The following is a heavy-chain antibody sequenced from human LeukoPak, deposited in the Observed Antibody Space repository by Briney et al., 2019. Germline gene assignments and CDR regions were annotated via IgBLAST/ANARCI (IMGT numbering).Heavy chain of an antibody. V-gene: IGHV1-46*01. CDR1: GYTFTSFY. D-gene: IGHD3-10*01. Sequence: ASVKVSCKASGYTFTSFYMHWVRQAPGQGLEWVGIINPRGGSASSAQRFQGRVTLTRDTSTSRVYMELSSLRSEDTAVYYCARDYHGSGSLTTFDYWGQGTLVTVSS. CDR3: ARDYHGSGSLTTFDY. CDR2: INPRGGSA. J-gene: IGHJ4*02.